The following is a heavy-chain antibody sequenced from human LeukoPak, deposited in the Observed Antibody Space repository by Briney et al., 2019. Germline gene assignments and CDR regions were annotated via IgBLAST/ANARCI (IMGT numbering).Heavy chain of an antibody. CDR2: IYPGDSDT. D-gene: IGHD3-9*01. J-gene: IGHJ4*02. Sequence: GESLKISCKGSGYSFTSYWIGWVRPMPGKGLEWMGIIYPGDSDTRYSPSFQGQVTISADKSISTAYLQWSSLKASDTAMYYCARLRYDILTGYPGYFDYWGQGTLVTVSS. CDR3: ARLRYDILTGYPGYFDY. V-gene: IGHV5-51*01. CDR1: GYSFTSYW.